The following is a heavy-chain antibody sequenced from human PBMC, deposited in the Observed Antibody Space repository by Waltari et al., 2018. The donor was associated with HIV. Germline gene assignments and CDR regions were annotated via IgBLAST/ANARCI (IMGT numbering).Heavy chain of an antibody. V-gene: IGHV1-69*01. J-gene: IGHJ3*02. CDR1: GGTFSRYA. CDR2: IIPIFGTS. D-gene: IGHD6-19*01. CDR3: SRMNEVAVAGTGFDAFDI. Sequence: QVQLVQSGAEVKKPGSSVKVSCTASGGTFSRYAIRWVRQAPGHGLEWLGGIIPIFGTSIYAQNFQGRVTITADESTSTAYMELSSLRSEDTAVYYCSRMNEVAVAGTGFDAFDIWGQGTKVTVSS.